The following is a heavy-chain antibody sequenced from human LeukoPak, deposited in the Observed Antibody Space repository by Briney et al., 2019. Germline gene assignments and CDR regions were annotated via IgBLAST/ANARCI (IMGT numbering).Heavy chain of an antibody. D-gene: IGHD6-25*01. CDR3: ASWSYDSSGNYFDY. CDR2: IYYSGST. CDR1: GGSISSSSYY. V-gene: IGHV4-39*07. Sequence: PSETLSLTCTVSGGSISSSSYYWGWIRQPPGKGLEWIGSIYYSGSTYYNPSLKSRVTISVDTSKNQFSLKLSSVTAADTAVYYCASWSYDSSGNYFDYWGQGTLLTVSS. J-gene: IGHJ4*02.